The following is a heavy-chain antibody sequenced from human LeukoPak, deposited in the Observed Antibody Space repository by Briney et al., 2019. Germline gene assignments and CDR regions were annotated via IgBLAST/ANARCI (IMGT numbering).Heavy chain of an antibody. CDR2: ISSSSSYI. J-gene: IGHJ6*02. D-gene: IGHD4-17*01. Sequence: GGSLRLSCAASGFTFSSYSMNWVRQAPGKGLEWVSSISSSSSYIYYADSVKGRFTISRDNAKNSLYPQMNSLRAEDTAVYYCARVTVTTFYYYYGMDVWGQGTTVTVSS. CDR3: ARVTVTTFYYYYGMDV. V-gene: IGHV3-21*01. CDR1: GFTFSSYS.